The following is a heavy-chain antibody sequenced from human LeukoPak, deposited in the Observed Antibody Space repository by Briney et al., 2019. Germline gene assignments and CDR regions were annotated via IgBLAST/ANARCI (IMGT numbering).Heavy chain of an antibody. Sequence: ASVTLRFKVSGYTLTELSMHWVRQAPGKGLEWMGGFDPEDGETIYAQKFQGRVTMTQDTSTDTAYMELSSLRSEDTAVYYCATAPLISYENWFVPCGARALFTVSS. CDR2: FDPEDGET. V-gene: IGHV1-24*01. CDR3: ATAPLISYENWFVP. CDR1: GYTLTELS. J-gene: IGHJ5*02. D-gene: IGHD2-21*01.